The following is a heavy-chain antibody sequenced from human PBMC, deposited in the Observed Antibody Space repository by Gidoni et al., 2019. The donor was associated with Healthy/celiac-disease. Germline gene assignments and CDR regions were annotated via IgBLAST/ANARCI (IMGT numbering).Heavy chain of an antibody. J-gene: IGHJ5*02. CDR2: ISYDGSNK. Sequence: QVQLVESGGGVVQPGRSLRLSCAASGSTFSSYAMDWVSQAPGKGLELVAVISYDGSNKYYADSVKGRFTISRDNSKNTLYLQMNSLRAEDTAVYYCARDLSYSAAGTEYNWFDPWGQGTLVTVSS. V-gene: IGHV3-30-3*01. D-gene: IGHD6-13*01. CDR3: ARDLSYSAAGTEYNWFDP. CDR1: GSTFSSYA.